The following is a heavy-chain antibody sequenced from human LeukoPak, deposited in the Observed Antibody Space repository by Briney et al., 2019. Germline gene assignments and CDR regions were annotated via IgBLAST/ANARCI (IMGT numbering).Heavy chain of an antibody. V-gene: IGHV1-2*02. CDR1: GYTSTGYY. Sequence: ASVKVSCKAFGYTSTGYYMHWVRPAPGQGLEWMGWINPNSGGTNYAQKFQGRVTMTRGTSISTAYMELSRLRSDDTAVYYCARSTMGFGGVIAARAGLDYWGQGTLVTVSS. CDR2: INPNSGGT. D-gene: IGHD3-16*02. CDR3: ARSTMGFGGVIAARAGLDY. J-gene: IGHJ4*02.